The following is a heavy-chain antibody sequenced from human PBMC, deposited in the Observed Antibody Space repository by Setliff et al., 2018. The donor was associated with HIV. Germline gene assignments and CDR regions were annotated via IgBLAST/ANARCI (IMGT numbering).Heavy chain of an antibody. CDR1: GASIRGHY. CDR3: ARSLVPSGYYYGRHAFDI. Sequence: TLSLPCSVSGASIRGHYWSWIRQSPGKGLEWMGNIYYSGNTNYNPSFKSRVTISVDTSKNQFSLRVNSVTAADTAVYYCARSLVPSGYYYGRHAFDIWGQGTKVTVSS. CDR2: IYYSGNT. D-gene: IGHD3-22*01. V-gene: IGHV4-59*08. J-gene: IGHJ3*02.